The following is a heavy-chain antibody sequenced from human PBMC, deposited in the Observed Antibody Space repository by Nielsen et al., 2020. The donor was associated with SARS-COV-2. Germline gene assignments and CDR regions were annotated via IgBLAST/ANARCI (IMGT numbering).Heavy chain of an antibody. CDR2: ISGSGGST. J-gene: IGHJ4*02. CDR3: AKRWELAY. D-gene: IGHD1-26*01. Sequence: GESLKISCAASGFTFSSYAMHWVRQAPGKGLEWVSAISGSGGSTYYADSVKGRFTISRDNSKNTLYLQMNSLRAEDTAVYYCAKRWELAYWGQGTLVTVSS. V-gene: IGHV3-23*01. CDR1: GFTFSSYA.